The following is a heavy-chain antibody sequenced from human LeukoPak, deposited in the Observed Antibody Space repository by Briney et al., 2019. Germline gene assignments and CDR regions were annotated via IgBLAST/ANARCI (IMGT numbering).Heavy chain of an antibody. V-gene: IGHV3-23*01. CDR3: ARRGTSSSWAHFDY. CDR2: ISGSGIST. CDR1: GFTFSGYA. J-gene: IGHJ4*02. Sequence: GGSLRLSCAASGFTFSGYAMSWVRQAPGKGLEWVSVISGSGISTYNADSVKGRFTISRDNSKNTVYLQMNSLRVEDTAVYYCARRGTSSSWAHFDYWGQGTLVTVSS. D-gene: IGHD6-13*01.